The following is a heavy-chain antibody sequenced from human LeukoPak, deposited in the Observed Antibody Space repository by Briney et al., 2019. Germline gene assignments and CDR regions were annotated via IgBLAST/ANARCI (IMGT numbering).Heavy chain of an antibody. J-gene: IGHJ4*02. CDR1: GFAFDSYA. V-gene: IGHV3-23*01. D-gene: IGHD2-15*01. CDR2: IFGSGGSA. CDR3: AKTTVGYSSGRFPGWPADY. Sequence: GGSLRLSCTASGFAFDSYAMYWVRQAPGKGLEWVSGIFGSGGSAHYADSVKGRFTISRDNSKNTVYLEMNSLGVEDTAVYYCAKTTVGYSSGRFPGWPADYWGQGTLVTVSS.